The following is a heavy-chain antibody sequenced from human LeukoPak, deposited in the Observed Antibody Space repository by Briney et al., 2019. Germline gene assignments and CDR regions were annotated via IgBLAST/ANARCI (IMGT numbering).Heavy chain of an antibody. CDR1: GFTFSSYG. Sequence: GGSLRLSCAASGFTFSSYGMHWVRQAPGKGLEWVAVISYDGSNKYYADSVKGRFTISRDNSKNTPYLQMNSLRAEDTAVYYCAKRRDYYYYGMDVWGQGTTVTVSS. CDR3: AKRRDYYYYGMDV. J-gene: IGHJ6*02. CDR2: ISYDGSNK. V-gene: IGHV3-30*18.